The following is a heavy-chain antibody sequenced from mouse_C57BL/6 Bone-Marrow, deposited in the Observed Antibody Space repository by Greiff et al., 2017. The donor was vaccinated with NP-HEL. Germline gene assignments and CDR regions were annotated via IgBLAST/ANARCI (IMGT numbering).Heavy chain of an antibody. CDR3: AISRRWCFDV. J-gene: IGHJ1*03. CDR2: INPYNGGT. Sequence: VQLKESGPVLVKPGASVKMSCKASGYTFTDYYMNWVKQSHGKSLEWIGVINPYNGGTSYNQKFKGKATLTVDKSSSTAYMELNSLTSEDSAVYYCAISRRWCFDVWGTGTTVTVSS. V-gene: IGHV1-19*01. CDR1: GYTFTDYY. D-gene: IGHD6-2*01.